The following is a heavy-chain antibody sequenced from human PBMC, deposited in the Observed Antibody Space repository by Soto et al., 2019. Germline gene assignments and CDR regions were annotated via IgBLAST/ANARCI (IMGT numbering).Heavy chain of an antibody. CDR2: ISSSSSTI. V-gene: IGHV3-48*01. CDR3: ARQVRGYRSTGHYYYYMDV. D-gene: IGHD5-12*01. Sequence: GGSLRLSCAASGFTFSSYSMNWVRQAPGKGLEWVSYISSSSSTIYYADSVKGRFTISRDNAKNSLYLQMNSLRAEDTAVYYCARQVRGYRSTGHYYYYMDVRGKGTTVTVSS. CDR1: GFTFSSYS. J-gene: IGHJ6*03.